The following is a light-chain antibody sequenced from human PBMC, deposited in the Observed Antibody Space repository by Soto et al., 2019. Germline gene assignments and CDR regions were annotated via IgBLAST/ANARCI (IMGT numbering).Light chain of an antibody. V-gene: IGKV3-15*01. J-gene: IGKJ1*01. CDR1: QNVNTN. CDR3: QQYTNRPPWT. CDR2: GAS. Sequence: EIVMTQSPATLSVSPGERATLSCRASQNVNTNLAWYQQKLGQAPRLLIFGASTRATGVPARFSGRGSGTEFTLTISSLQSDDFAVYDCQQYTNRPPWTFGQGTKVDMK.